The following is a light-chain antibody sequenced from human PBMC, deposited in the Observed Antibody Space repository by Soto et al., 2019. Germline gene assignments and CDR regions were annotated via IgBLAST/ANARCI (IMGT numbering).Light chain of an antibody. CDR2: DAS. CDR3: QQYKNWPPEYT. V-gene: IGKV3-15*01. J-gene: IGKJ2*01. CDR1: QSVNSR. Sequence: EIVMTQSPATLYVSPGERVTLFCRASQSVNSRLAWYQQKPAQAPRLLIYDASTRATGIPARFSGSGSGTEFTLTISSLQSEDFAVYYCQQYKNWPPEYTFGQGTKLEIK.